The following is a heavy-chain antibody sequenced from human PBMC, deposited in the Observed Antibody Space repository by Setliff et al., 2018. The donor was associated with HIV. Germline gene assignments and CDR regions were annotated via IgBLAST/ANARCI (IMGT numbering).Heavy chain of an antibody. CDR3: ARVAMVRGVIPPDFDYYYYYMDV. D-gene: IGHD3-10*01. CDR1: GGSISGHY. J-gene: IGHJ6*03. V-gene: IGHV4-4*09. Sequence: PSETLSLTCTVSGGSISGHYWSWIRQPPGRGLEWIGYIYSSGSTNFNPPLQSRVTMSVDTSKNQFSLKLSSVTAADTAVYYCARVAMVRGVIPPDFDYYYYYMDVWGKGTTVTVSS. CDR2: IYSSGST.